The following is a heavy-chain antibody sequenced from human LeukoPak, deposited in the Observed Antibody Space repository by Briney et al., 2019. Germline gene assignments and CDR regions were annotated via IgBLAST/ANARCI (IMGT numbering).Heavy chain of an antibody. CDR2: IFSGGTT. CDR1: GFTVSSNY. Sequence: GGSLRLSCAASGFTVSSNYMSWVRQAPGMGLEWVSVIFSGGTTYYADSVKGRFTISRDNSKNTLYLQVNSLGAEDTAVYYCGYFDPPTGYWGQGTLVTVSS. V-gene: IGHV3-66*01. J-gene: IGHJ1*01. D-gene: IGHD3-9*01. CDR3: GYFDPPTGY.